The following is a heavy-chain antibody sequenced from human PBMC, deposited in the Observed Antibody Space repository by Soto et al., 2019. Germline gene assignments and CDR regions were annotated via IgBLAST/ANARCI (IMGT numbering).Heavy chain of an antibody. V-gene: IGHV1-18*01. J-gene: IGHJ4*02. Sequence: QVQLVQSGAEVKKPGASVKVSCKASGYTFTSYGISWVRQAPGQGLEWMGWISAYNGNTNYAQKLQGRVTMTTDTARGTAYMERRSVRANDTAVYHCARDAAVGLFDYWGQGTLVTVSS. CDR3: ARDAAVGLFDY. CDR2: ISAYNGNT. D-gene: IGHD1-26*01. CDR1: GYTFTSYG.